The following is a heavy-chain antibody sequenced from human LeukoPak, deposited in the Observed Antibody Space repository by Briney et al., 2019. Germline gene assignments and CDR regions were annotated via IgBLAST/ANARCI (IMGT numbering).Heavy chain of an antibody. Sequence: GGSLRLSCAASGFTFSSYWMSWVRQAPGKGLEWVANIKQDGSEKYYVDSVKGRFTISRDNAKNSLYLQMNSLRAEDTAVYYCAGLQRDDYGDYGGDAFDIWGQGTMVTVSS. D-gene: IGHD4-17*01. CDR1: GFTFSSYW. CDR2: IKQDGSEK. V-gene: IGHV3-7*01. CDR3: AGLQRDDYGDYGGDAFDI. J-gene: IGHJ3*02.